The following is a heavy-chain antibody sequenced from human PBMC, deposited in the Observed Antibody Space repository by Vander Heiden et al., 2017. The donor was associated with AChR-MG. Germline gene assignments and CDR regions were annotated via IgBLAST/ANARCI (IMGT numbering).Heavy chain of an antibody. D-gene: IGHD2-2*02. CDR1: GGTFRSYA. CDR3: ARGGRGCSSTSCYKGGDYYYGMDV. V-gene: IGHV1-69*06. CDR2: IISIVGTA. Sequence: QVQLVQSGAGVKKPGSSVKVCCKASGGTFRSYAISWVRQVPGQGLGWMEGIISIVGTANYARKFQGRVTITADKSTSTAYMELSSLRSEDTAVYYCARGGRGCSSTSCYKGGDYYYGMDVWGQGTTVTVSS. J-gene: IGHJ6*02.